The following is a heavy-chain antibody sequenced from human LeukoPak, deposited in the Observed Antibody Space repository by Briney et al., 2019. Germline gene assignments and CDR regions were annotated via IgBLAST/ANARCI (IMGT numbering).Heavy chain of an antibody. J-gene: IGHJ4*02. CDR1: GYTFTSYA. CDR3: ARSSGSIPSPFDY. V-gene: IGHV1-2*04. CDR2: INPNSGGT. Sequence: GASVKVSCKASGYTFTSYAIHWVRQAPGQRLEWMGWINPNSGGTNYAQKFQGWVTMTRDTSISTAYMELSRLRSDDTAVYYCARSSGSIPSPFDYWGQGTLVTVSS. D-gene: IGHD3-22*01.